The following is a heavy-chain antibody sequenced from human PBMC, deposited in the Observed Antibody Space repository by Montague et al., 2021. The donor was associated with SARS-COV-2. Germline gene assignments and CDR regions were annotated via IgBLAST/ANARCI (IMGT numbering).Heavy chain of an antibody. V-gene: IGHV4-59*02. CDR2: VFYTGST. CDR1: GDSVNTNQ. D-gene: IGHD6-19*01. J-gene: IGHJ3*01. CDR3: ARLIGRGWTDAFDF. Sequence: SETLSLTCVVSGDSVNTNQWTWVRQPPGKGLEWIGHVFYTGSTKYNPSLESRVTISIDTSRNQFALRINSVSAADTAIYYCARLIGRGWTDAFDFWGQGTMVTVS.